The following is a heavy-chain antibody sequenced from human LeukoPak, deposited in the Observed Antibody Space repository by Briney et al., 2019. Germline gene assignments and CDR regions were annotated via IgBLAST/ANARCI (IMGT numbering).Heavy chain of an antibody. CDR3: ARGIGYCTNGVCSDYAFDI. J-gene: IGHJ3*02. Sequence: PSETLSLTCTVSGGSISSGSYYWSWIRQPAGKGLEWIGRIYTSGSTNYNPSLKSRVTISVDTSKNQFSLKLSSVTAADTAVYYCARGIGYCTNGVCSDYAFDIWGQGTMVTVSS. D-gene: IGHD2-8*01. CDR2: IYTSGST. V-gene: IGHV4-61*02. CDR1: GGSISSGSYY.